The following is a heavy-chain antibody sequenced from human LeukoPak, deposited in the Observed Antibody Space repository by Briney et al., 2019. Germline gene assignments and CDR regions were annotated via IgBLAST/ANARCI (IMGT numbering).Heavy chain of an antibody. CDR2: IYHSGST. Sequence: PSETLSLTCTVSGYSISSGYYWGWIRQPPGKGLEWIGSIYHSGSTYYNPSLKSRVTISVDTSKNQFSLKLSSVTAADTAVYYCARGVDIVATRYPDWGQGTLVTVSS. CDR1: GYSISSGYY. CDR3: ARGVDIVATRYPD. D-gene: IGHD5-12*01. J-gene: IGHJ4*02. V-gene: IGHV4-38-2*02.